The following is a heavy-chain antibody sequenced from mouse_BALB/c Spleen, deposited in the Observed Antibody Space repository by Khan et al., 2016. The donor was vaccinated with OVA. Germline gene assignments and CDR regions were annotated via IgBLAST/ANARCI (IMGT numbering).Heavy chain of an antibody. D-gene: IGHD2-1*01. CDR3: SRGIGNSRFAC. CDR1: GYTFTDFA. J-gene: IGHJ3*01. V-gene: IGHV1S137*01. Sequence: QVQLQQSGAELVRPGVSVKISCKGSGYTFTDFAMHWVKQSHAKSLEWLGVISTYHGDSAYNQKFKGKATMTVDQISSTAYMALAILRSGDSAIFYWSRGIGNSRFACWGQGTLVTVSA. CDR2: ISTYHGDS.